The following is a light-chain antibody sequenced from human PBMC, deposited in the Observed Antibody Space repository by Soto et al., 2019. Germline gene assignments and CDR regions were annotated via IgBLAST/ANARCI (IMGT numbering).Light chain of an antibody. CDR3: SSYTSSSTYV. CDR2: DVT. Sequence: QSALTQPASGSRSPGQSSTISCTGTSSDVGGYNYVSWYQQHPGKAPKLMIYDVTNRPSGVSNRFSGSKSGNTASLTISGLQAEDEADYYCSSYTSSSTYVFGTGTKVTVL. CDR1: SSDVGGYNY. J-gene: IGLJ1*01. V-gene: IGLV2-14*01.